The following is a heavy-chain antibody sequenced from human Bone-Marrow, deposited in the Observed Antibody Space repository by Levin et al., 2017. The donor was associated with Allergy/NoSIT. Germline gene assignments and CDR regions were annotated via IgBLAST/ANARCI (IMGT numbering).Heavy chain of an antibody. Sequence: ASVKVSCKASGYTFTSYYMNWVRRAPGQGLEWMGIINPSSGATTYAQKFQDRVTMTSDTSTSTVYLELTSLRSEDTAVHYCTRGAPSTYGSGWYSPGDFQHWGQGTLVTVSS. D-gene: IGHD6-19*01. V-gene: IGHV1-46*01. CDR3: TRGAPSTYGSGWYSPGDFQH. CDR1: GYTFTSYY. J-gene: IGHJ1*01. CDR2: INPSSGAT.